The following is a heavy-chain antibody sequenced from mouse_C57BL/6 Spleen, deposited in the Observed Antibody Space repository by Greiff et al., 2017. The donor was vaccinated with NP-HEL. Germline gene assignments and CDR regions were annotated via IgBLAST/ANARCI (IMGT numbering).Heavy chain of an antibody. CDR1: GYTFTSYW. Sequence: VQLQQSGAEHVKPGASVKLSCKASGYTFTSYWMHWVKQRPGRGLEWIGRIDPNSGGTKYNEKFKSKATLTVDKPSSTAYMQLSSLTSEDSAVYYCARYSLLPYYAMDYWGQGTSVTVSS. CDR3: ARYSLLPYYAMDY. CDR2: IDPNSGGT. V-gene: IGHV1-72*01. J-gene: IGHJ4*01. D-gene: IGHD5-5*01.